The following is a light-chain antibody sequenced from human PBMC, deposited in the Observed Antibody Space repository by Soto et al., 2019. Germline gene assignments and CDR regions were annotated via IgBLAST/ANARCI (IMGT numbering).Light chain of an antibody. CDR3: SSSTSSTTHVL. V-gene: IGLV2-14*01. Sequence: QSALTEPASVSGSPGQSITISCAGTSRDVGGYNYVSWYQQYPGKAPKLMIYDVNSRPSGVSNRFSGSKSGNTASLTISGLQAEDEAEYYCSSSTSSTTHVLFGGGTKLTVL. CDR1: SRDVGGYNY. CDR2: DVN. J-gene: IGLJ2*01.